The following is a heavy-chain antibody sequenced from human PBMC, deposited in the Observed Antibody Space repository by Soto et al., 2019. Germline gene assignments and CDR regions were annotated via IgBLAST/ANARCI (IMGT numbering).Heavy chain of an antibody. CDR2: IYYSGST. CDR3: ARTFLAPYYYGMDV. D-gene: IGHD3-16*01. CDR1: GGSISSGDYY. V-gene: IGHV4-30-4*01. Sequence: QVQLQESGPGLVKPSQTLSLTCTVPGGSISSGDYYWSWIRQPPGKGLEWIGYIYYSGSTYYNPSLKSRVTISVDTSKNQFPLKLSSVTAADPAVYYCARTFLAPYYYGMDVWGQGTTVTVSS. J-gene: IGHJ6*02.